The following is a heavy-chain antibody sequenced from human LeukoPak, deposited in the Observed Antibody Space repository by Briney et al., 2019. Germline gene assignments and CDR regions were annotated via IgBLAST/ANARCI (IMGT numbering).Heavy chain of an antibody. CDR1: GFTFSNAW. Sequence: NPGGSLRLSCAASGFTFSNAWMSWVRQAPGKGLEWVGRIKSKTDGGTTDYAAPVKGRFTISRDDSKNTLYLQMNSLKTEDTAVYYCTTPPGADTAMATDYWGQGTLVTVSS. CDR3: TTPPGADTAMATDY. J-gene: IGHJ4*02. D-gene: IGHD5-18*01. CDR2: IKSKTDGGTT. V-gene: IGHV3-15*01.